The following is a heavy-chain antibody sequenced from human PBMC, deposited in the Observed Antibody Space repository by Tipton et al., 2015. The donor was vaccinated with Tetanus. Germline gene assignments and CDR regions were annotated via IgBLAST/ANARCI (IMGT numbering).Heavy chain of an antibody. Sequence: TLSLICSVSRGPISSYYWSWIRQPAGKGLEWIGHISNGNPDYTPSLKSRVTLSVDTSKNEFSLKLHSVTAADTGVYYCARGITDGYNRRFDYWGQGTLVAVSP. J-gene: IGHJ4*02. D-gene: IGHD5-24*01. CDR3: ARGITDGYNRRFDY. V-gene: IGHV4-4*07. CDR1: RGPISSYY. CDR2: ISNGNP.